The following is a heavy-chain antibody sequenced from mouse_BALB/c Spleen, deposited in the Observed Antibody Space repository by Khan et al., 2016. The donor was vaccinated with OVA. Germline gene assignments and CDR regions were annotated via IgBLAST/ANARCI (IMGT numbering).Heavy chain of an antibody. J-gene: IGHJ4*01. CDR1: GFSLTGYG. Sequence: QVQLKESGPGLVAPSQSLSITCTVSGFSLTGYGVNWVRQPPGKGLEWLGMIWGDGSTDYYSALKSRLNLTKDNSKSQVFLKMNSLQTDDTARYYCARAYYGNYREAMDYWGQGTSVTGSS. V-gene: IGHV2-6-7*01. CDR3: ARAYYGNYREAMDY. D-gene: IGHD2-10*01. CDR2: IWGDGST.